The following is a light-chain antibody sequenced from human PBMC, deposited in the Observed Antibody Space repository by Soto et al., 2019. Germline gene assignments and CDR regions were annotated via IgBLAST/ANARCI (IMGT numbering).Light chain of an antibody. CDR3: GTWDSSLSDRI. CDR2: DND. J-gene: IGLJ2*01. CDR1: SSNIGNQY. V-gene: IGLV1-51*01. Sequence: QSVLTQPPSVSAAPGQKVTISCSGSSSNIGNQYVSWYQQLPGTAPKLLIYDNDKRPSGIPDRFSGSKSGTSATLGITGLQTGDEADYYCGTWDSSLSDRIFDGGTKVTVL.